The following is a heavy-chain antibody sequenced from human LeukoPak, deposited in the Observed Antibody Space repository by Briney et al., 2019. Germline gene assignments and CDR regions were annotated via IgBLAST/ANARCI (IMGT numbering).Heavy chain of an antibody. CDR1: GGSISSGGYS. D-gene: IGHD3-22*01. Sequence: SETLSLTCAVSGGSISSGGYSWSWIRQPPGKGLEWIGYIYHSGSTYYNPSLRSRDTISVDRSKNQFSLKLSSVTAADTAVYYCARGEYYYDSSGYTNYYFDYWGQGTLVTVSS. CDR3: ARGEYYYDSSGYTNYYFDY. V-gene: IGHV4-30-2*01. CDR2: IYHSGST. J-gene: IGHJ4*02.